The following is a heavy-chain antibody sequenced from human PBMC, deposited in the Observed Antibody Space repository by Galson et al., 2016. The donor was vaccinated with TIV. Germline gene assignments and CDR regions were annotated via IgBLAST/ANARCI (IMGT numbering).Heavy chain of an antibody. D-gene: IGHD1-7*01. CDR1: GDSVSGNTAA. J-gene: IGHJ6*02. Sequence: CAISGDSVSGNTAAWNWVRRSPSRGLEWLGRTYYTSKWNTDYAVSVKGRIIIRPDTSMNQVSLQLCSVIPDDTAVYYCSRGNWNYGMGGAMDVWGRGTTVTVSS. CDR3: SRGNWNYGMGGAMDV. CDR2: TYYTSKWNT. V-gene: IGHV6-1*01.